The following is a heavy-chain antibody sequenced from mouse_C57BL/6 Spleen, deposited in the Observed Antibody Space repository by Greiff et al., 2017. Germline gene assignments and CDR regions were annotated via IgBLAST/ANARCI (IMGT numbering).Heavy chain of an antibody. D-gene: IGHD1-1*01. Sequence: EVKLLESGGDLVKPGGSLKLSCAASGFTFSSYGMSWVRQTPDKRLEWVATISSGGSYTYYPASVKGRFTISRDNAKNTLYLQMSSLKSEGTAMYYCARQEVITTVVEAVFDCWGQGTTLAVSS. V-gene: IGHV5-6*01. CDR1: GFTFSSYG. J-gene: IGHJ2*01. CDR3: ARQEVITTVVEAVFDC. CDR2: ISSGGSYT.